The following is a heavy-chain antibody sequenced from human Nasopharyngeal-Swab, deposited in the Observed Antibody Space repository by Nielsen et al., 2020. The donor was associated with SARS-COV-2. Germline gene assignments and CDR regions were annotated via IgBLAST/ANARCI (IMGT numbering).Heavy chain of an antibody. D-gene: IGHD2-15*01. CDR2: INPGGGSA. Sequence: VRQAPGQGLEWMGIINPGGGSARDSQNFQGRVTMTRDTSTSTVYMELSSLRSEDTAVYYCARGGDPREVVAATDCFDPWGQGTLVTVSS. V-gene: IGHV1-46*01. CDR3: ARGGDPREVVAATDCFDP. J-gene: IGHJ5*02.